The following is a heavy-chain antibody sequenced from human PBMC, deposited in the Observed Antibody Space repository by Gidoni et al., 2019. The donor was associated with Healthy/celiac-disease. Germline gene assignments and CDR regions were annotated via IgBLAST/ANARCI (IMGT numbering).Heavy chain of an antibody. V-gene: IGHV4-4*03. CDR3: ARGGPTRTYYDIGQNWFDP. D-gene: IGHD3-9*01. CDR2: IYHIGST. CDR1: GGSISSINW. Sequence: QVQLQESGPGLAKPPGTLSLTCAVSGGSISSINWWSWVRQPPGKGLEWIGEIYHIGSTTYNPSLKSRVTISVDKSKNQFSLKLSSVTAADTAVYYCARGGPTRTYYDIGQNWFDPWGQGTLVTVSS. J-gene: IGHJ5*02.